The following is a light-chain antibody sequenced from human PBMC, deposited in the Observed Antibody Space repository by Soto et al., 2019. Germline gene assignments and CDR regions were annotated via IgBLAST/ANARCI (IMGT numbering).Light chain of an antibody. J-gene: IGKJ1*01. V-gene: IGKV4-1*01. CDR1: QSVLYSSNNKNY. Sequence: DIVMTQSPDSLAVSLGERATINCKSSQSVLYSSNNKNYLAWYQQKPGQPPKALIYWASTRESGVPDRFSGSGSGTDFTLSISSLPAEDVAVYYCQQYYTTPWTFGQGTKVEIK. CDR2: WAS. CDR3: QQYYTTPWT.